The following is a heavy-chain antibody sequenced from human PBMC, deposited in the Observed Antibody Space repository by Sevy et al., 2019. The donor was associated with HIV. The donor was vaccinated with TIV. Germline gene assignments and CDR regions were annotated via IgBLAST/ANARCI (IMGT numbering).Heavy chain of an antibody. Sequence: GGSLRLSCAASGFTVCTNYMSWVRQAPGKGLEWVSVIYSGGNTYYADSVKGRFTISRDKSKNTLYLQMNTLTPEDTAMYYCAREYHGDYLYYFDSWGQGTLVTVSS. J-gene: IGHJ4*02. V-gene: IGHV3-53*01. CDR1: GFTVCTNY. CDR3: AREYHGDYLYYFDS. D-gene: IGHD4-17*01. CDR2: IYSGGNT.